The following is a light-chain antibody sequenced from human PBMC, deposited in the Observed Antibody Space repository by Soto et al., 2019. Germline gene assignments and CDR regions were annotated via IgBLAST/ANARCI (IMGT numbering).Light chain of an antibody. CDR1: QSVSSY. J-gene: IGKJ4*01. CDR2: DAS. V-gene: IGKV3-15*01. CDR3: QQYNKWPPLT. Sequence: EIVLTQSPATLSLSPGERATLSCRASQSVSSYLAWYQQKPGQAPRLLIYDASARAKGVPDRFSGRGSGTEFILTISRLQSEDFAVYYCQQYNKWPPLTFGGGTKVDIK.